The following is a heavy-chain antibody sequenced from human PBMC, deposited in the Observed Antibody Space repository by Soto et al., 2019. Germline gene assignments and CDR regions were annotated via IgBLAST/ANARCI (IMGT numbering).Heavy chain of an antibody. CDR3: ARGEIMITFGGVIVRGAFDI. CDR1: GGSISSYY. D-gene: IGHD3-16*02. V-gene: IGHV4-59*01. CDR2: MYNTGST. J-gene: IGHJ3*02. Sequence: SETLSLTCTVSGGSISSYYWSWIRQPPGKGLEWIGYMYNTGSTIYNPSLKSRVTISVDTSKNQFSLKLNSVTAADTAVYYCARGEIMITFGGVIVRGAFDIWGQGTMVTVSS.